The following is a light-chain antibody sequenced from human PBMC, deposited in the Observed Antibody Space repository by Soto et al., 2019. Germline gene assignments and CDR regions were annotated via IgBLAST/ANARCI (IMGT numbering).Light chain of an antibody. CDR1: SFNIGSNT. V-gene: IGLV1-44*01. J-gene: IGLJ3*02. CDR2: SNN. CDR3: AAWDDSLNGPV. Sequence: QSVLTQPPSASGTPGQRVTISCSGSSFNIGSNTVNWYQQLAGTAPKLLIYSNNQRPSGVPDRFSGSKSGTSASLAISGLQSEDEADYYCAAWDDSLNGPVFGGGTKLTVL.